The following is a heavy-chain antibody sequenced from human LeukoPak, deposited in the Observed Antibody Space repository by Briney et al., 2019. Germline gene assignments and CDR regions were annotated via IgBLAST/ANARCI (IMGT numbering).Heavy chain of an antibody. D-gene: IGHD4-23*01. J-gene: IGHJ5*02. V-gene: IGHV4-39*01. CDR3: TRAKTTVVAPYNWFGP. CDR1: GDSISSSSYN. CDR2: IYYSGSGST. Sequence: SETLSLTCTVSGDSISSSSYNWGWIRQPPGKCMEWSGTIYYSGSGSTYYNPSLKGRVTVSVDTSKNQFSLKVSSVTAADTAVYYCTRAKTTVVAPYNWFGPWGQGTLVTVSS.